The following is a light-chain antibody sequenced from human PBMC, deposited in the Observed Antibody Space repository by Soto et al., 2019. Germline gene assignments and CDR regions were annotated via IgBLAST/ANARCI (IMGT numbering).Light chain of an antibody. CDR2: DAS. V-gene: IGKV1-5*01. J-gene: IGKJ1*01. Sequence: EILLTHSPATLSLSLRDRVTLTCRASQSISSWLAWYQQKPGKAPKLLIYDASSLESGVPSRSSGSGSGTEFTLTISSLQPDDLATYYCQQYNSYWTFGQGTKVDIK. CDR1: QSISSW. CDR3: QQYNSYWT.